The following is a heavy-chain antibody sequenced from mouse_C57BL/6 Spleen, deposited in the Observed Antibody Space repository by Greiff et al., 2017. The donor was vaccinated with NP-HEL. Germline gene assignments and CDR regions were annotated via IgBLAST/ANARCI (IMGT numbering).Heavy chain of an antibody. Sequence: QVQLQQPGAELVRPGSSVKLSCKASGYTFTSYWMDWVKQRPGQGLEWIGNIYPSDSETHYNQKFKDKARLTADKSSSTAYMQLSSLTSEDSAVYDGARSRQIRLQDYAMDYWGQGTTVTVAS. V-gene: IGHV1-61*01. D-gene: IGHD3-2*02. CDR1: GYTFTSYW. J-gene: IGHJ4*01. CDR2: IYPSDSET. CDR3: ARSRQIRLQDYAMDY.